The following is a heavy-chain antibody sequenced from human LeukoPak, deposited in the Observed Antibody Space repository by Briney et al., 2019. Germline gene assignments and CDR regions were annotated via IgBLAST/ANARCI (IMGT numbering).Heavy chain of an antibody. D-gene: IGHD5-24*01. CDR3: ANFFGNNFGY. Sequence: GGSLRLSCAASGLIFSDHYMDWVRQAPGKGLEWVGRSRNKANSYITEYAASVEGRFTISRDDSKNSLYLQMNSLKTEDTAVYYCANFFGNNFGYWGQGTLSPSPQ. V-gene: IGHV3-72*01. CDR1: GLIFSDHY. J-gene: IGHJ4*02. CDR2: SRNKANSYIT.